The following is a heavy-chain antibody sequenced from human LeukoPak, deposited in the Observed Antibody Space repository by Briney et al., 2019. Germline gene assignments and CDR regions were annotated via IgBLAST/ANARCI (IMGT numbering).Heavy chain of an antibody. V-gene: IGHV3-30*04. Sequence: GGSLRLSCAASGFSFSDYAMHWVRQSPGKGLEWVTVISSDGSNEYYADSVKGRFTISRDNSKNTLYLQMNSLRTEDTAVYYCATDRASKGEQWLGYLSFWGQGTLVTVSS. CDR1: GFSFSDYA. J-gene: IGHJ4*02. CDR3: ATDRASKGEQWLGYLSF. CDR2: ISSDGSNE. D-gene: IGHD6-19*01.